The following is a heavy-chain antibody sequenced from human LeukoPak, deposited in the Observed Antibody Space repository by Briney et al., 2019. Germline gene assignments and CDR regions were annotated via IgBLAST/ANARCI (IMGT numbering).Heavy chain of an antibody. V-gene: IGHV6-1*01. J-gene: IGHJ5*02. CDR1: GDSGSSSSVT. Sequence: SQTLSLTCAISGDSGSSSSVTLNWIRESPSRGLEWLGRTYYRSTWYNDYAVSVRGRIAVNPDTSKNQFSLHLNTVTPEDTAVYYCARRLTQYDCFDPWGQGILVTVSS. D-gene: IGHD2-2*01. CDR3: ARRLTQYDCFDP. CDR2: TYYRSTWYN.